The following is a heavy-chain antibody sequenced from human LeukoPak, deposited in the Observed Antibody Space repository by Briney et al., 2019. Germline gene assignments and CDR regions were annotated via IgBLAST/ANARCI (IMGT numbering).Heavy chain of an antibody. D-gene: IGHD2-15*01. J-gene: IGHJ4*02. CDR1: GFTFSSYW. CDR2: LEQDGSEK. Sequence: GGSLRLSCAASGFTFSSYWMSWVRQAPGKGREWVANLEQDGSEKYYVDSVKGRFTISRDNAKNSLYLQMNSLRAEDTAVYYCASWVAATGDFDYWGQGTLVTVSS. CDR3: ASWVAATGDFDY. V-gene: IGHV3-7*01.